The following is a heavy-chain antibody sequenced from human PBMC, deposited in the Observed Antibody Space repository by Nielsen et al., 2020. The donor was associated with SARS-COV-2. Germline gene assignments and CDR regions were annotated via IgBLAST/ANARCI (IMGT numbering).Heavy chain of an antibody. V-gene: IGHV3-23*01. J-gene: IGHJ6*02. D-gene: IGHD3-3*01. Sequence: GGSLRLSCVASGFTFSNYVMSWVRQAPGKGLAWVSAITANSDTTYYGDSMKGRFTISRDNSKSTLYLHMSGLRVEDTATYYCANVAADFRSSYGVDPWGQGTTVTVSS. CDR2: ITANSDTT. CDR1: GFTFSNYV. CDR3: ANVAADFRSSYGVDP.